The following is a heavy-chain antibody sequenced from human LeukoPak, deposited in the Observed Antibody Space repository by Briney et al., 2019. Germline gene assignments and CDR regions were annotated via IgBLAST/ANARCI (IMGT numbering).Heavy chain of an antibody. CDR3: AREDSGSYHY. J-gene: IGHJ4*02. V-gene: IGHV1-3*01. CDR1: GYTFTSHA. CDR2: INAGNGNT. D-gene: IGHD1-26*01. Sequence: GASVKVSCTASGYTFTSHAMHWVRQAPGQRLEWMGWINAGNGNTKYSQKFQDRVTITRDTSASTAYMELSSLRSEDTAVFYCAREDSGSYHYWGQGTLVTVSS.